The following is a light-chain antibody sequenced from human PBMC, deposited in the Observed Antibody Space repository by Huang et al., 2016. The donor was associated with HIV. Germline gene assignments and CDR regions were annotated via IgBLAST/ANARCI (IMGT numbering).Light chain of an antibody. V-gene: IGKV2-28*01. CDR1: QSLLHSNGYNY. J-gene: IGKJ5*01. CDR3: MQALQTPRT. CDR2: LSS. Sequence: DIVMTQSPLSLPVTPGEPASSSYRSSQSLLHSNGYNYLDWYLQKPGQSPQLVIYLSSNRASGVPDRFSGSGSVTHLTLKISRVEAEDVGVYYCMQALQTPRTFGQGTRLEIK.